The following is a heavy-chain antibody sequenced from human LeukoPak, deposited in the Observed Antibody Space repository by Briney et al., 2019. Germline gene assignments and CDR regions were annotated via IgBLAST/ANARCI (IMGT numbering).Heavy chain of an antibody. D-gene: IGHD3-3*01. CDR1: GGSFSGHY. CDR2: INHSGST. V-gene: IGHV4-34*01. Sequence: SETLSLTCAVYGGSFSGHYWSWLRQPPGKGLEWIGEINHSGSTNYNPSLKSRVTISVDTSKNQFSLKLSSVTAADTAVYYCARGDDFWSVKDYWGQGTLVTVSS. CDR3: ARGDDFWSVKDY. J-gene: IGHJ4*02.